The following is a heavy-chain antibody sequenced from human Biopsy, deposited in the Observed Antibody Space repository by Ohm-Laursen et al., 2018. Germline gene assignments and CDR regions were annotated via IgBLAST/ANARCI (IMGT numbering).Heavy chain of an antibody. CDR1: GASVRSHF. CDR2: ISSGGRA. D-gene: IGHD3-3*01. CDR3: ARERQFRFLEGAFDY. Sequence: SDTLSLTCPLSGASVRSHFLTWIRQPPGKGLQVIGYISSGGRAKYNPSLKSRLTISLDTSKNQLSLRLSSVTAADLAIYYCARERQFRFLEGAFDYWGQGILVTVSS. J-gene: IGHJ4*02. V-gene: IGHV4-59*02.